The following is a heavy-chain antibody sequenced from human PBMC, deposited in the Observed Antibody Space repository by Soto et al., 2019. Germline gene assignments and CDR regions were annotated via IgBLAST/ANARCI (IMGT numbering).Heavy chain of an antibody. CDR2: IYSGGST. Sequence: GGSLRLSCAASGFTVSSNYMSWVRQAPGKGLEWVSVIYSGGSTYYADSVKGRFTISRDNSKNTLYLQMNSLRAEDTAVYYCGRVGRKITIFGVAKIFDYWGQGTLVTVSS. D-gene: IGHD3-3*01. CDR1: GFTVSSNY. V-gene: IGHV3-66*01. J-gene: IGHJ4*02. CDR3: GRVGRKITIFGVAKIFDY.